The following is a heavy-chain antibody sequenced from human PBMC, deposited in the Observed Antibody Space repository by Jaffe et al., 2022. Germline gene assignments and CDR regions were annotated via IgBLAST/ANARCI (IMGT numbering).Heavy chain of an antibody. D-gene: IGHD2-15*01. CDR1: GGSISSSSYY. Sequence: QLQLQESGPGLVKPSETLSLTCTVSGGSISSSSYYWGWIRQPPGKGLEWIGSIYYSGSTYYNPSLKSRVTISVDTSKNQFSLKLSSVTAADTAVYYCASSPGWNCSGGSCYSSWYFDLWGRGTLVTVSS. V-gene: IGHV4-39*01. CDR2: IYYSGST. J-gene: IGHJ2*01. CDR3: ASSPGWNCSGGSCYSSWYFDL.